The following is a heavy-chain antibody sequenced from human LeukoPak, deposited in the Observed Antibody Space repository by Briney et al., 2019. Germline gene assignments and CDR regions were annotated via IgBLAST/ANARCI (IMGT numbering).Heavy chain of an antibody. Sequence: PGGSLRLSCAASGFTFSSYAVSWVRQAPGKGLEWVSSISGSGGSTYSADSVKGRFTISRDNSKNTLYLQMNSLRAEDTAVYYCAKGRYSYGRDAFDIWGQGTMVTVSS. CDR1: GFTFSSYA. J-gene: IGHJ3*02. CDR3: AKGRYSYGRDAFDI. D-gene: IGHD5-18*01. CDR2: ISGSGGST. V-gene: IGHV3-23*01.